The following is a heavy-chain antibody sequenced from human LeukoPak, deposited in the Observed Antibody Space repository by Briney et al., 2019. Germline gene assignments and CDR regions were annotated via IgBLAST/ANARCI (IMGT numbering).Heavy chain of an antibody. CDR1: GFTVSSNY. V-gene: IGHV4-34*01. Sequence: GSLRLSCAASGFTVSSNYMSWVRQPPGKGLEWIGEINHSGSTNYNPSLKSRVTISVDTSKNQFSLKLSSVTAADTAVYYCARSKPLGYCSGGSCYRRYFDYWGQGTLVTVSS. CDR2: INHSGST. J-gene: IGHJ4*02. CDR3: ARSKPLGYCSGGSCYRRYFDY. D-gene: IGHD2-15*01.